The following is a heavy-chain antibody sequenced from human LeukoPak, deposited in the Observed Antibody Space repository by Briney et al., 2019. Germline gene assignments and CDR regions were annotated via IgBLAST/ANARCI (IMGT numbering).Heavy chain of an antibody. J-gene: IGHJ4*02. V-gene: IGHV3-53*01. CDR2: LYSDGSI. CDR3: ARAAYVSSGYTANHDF. D-gene: IGHD3-22*01. CDR1: GFTVSRNY. Sequence: PGGSLRLPCAASGFTVSRNYMSWVRQAPGKGLEWVSVLYSDGSIYYADSVKGRFTISRDNSKNTLYLQMNSLRAEDTAVYYCARAAYVSSGYTANHDFWGQGTLVTVSS.